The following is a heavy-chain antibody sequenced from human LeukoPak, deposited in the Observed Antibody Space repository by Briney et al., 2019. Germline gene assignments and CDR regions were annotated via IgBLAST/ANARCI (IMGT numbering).Heavy chain of an antibody. Sequence: RPSETLSLTCIASDDSINRDFWTWIRQPPGKGLEWIGYIRYSGRTEYNPSLKSRVTISIQTSRNQFSLKLTSVTAADTAIYYCARLPDVSGWPFDYWGQGILVTVSS. J-gene: IGHJ4*02. D-gene: IGHD6-19*01. CDR3: ARLPDVSGWPFDY. CDR1: DDSINRDF. V-gene: IGHV4-59*01. CDR2: IRYSGRT.